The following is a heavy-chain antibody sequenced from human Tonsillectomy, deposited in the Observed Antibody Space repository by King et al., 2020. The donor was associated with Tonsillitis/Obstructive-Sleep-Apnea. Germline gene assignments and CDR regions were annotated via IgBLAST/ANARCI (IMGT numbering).Heavy chain of an antibody. CDR2: IYSGGST. J-gene: IGHJ6*03. Sequence: VQLVESGGGLIQPGGSLRLSCAASGFTVRNEYMSWVRQAPGKGLEWVSVIYSGGSTYYADSVKGRFTISRDKSKNTVYLQMSSLRAEDTAVYYCASGYCSGGSCPHYYYMDVWGKGTTVTVS. CDR3: ASGYCSGGSCPHYYYMDV. D-gene: IGHD2-15*01. V-gene: IGHV3-53*01. CDR1: GFTVRNEY.